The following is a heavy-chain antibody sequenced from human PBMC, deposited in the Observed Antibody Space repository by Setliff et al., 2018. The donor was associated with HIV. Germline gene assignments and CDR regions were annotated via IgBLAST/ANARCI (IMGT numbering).Heavy chain of an antibody. CDR3: ATSAESGFGIHWGVFNI. D-gene: IGHD3-10*01. Sequence: SETLSLTRSVSGGFLSIGNYYWGWIRQPPGKGREWIGSIYSSGSTYYNPSLKSRVSISVDTSKNQFSLKLRSVTAADTAVYYCATSAESGFGIHWGVFNIWGQGTRVTVSS. CDR2: IYSSGST. V-gene: IGHV4-39*01. CDR1: GGFLSIGNYY. J-gene: IGHJ3*02.